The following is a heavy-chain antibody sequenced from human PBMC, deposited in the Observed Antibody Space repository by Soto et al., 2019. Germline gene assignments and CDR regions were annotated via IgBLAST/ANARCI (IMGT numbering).Heavy chain of an antibody. D-gene: IGHD3-3*01. Sequence: KPSETLSLTCAVYGGSFSGYYWSWIRQPPGKGLEWIGEINHSGSTNYNPSLKSRVTISVDTSKNQFSLKLSSVTAADTAVYYCARGDYVLRFFSVFPDISYFDYWGHRTVDTVSS. CDR3: ARGDYVLRFFSVFPDISYFDY. CDR2: INHSGST. CDR1: GGSFSGYY. J-gene: IGHJ4*01. V-gene: IGHV4-34*01.